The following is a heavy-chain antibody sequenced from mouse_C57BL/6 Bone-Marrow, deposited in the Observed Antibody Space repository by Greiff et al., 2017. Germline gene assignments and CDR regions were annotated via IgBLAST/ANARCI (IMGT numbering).Heavy chain of an antibody. Sequence: EVQLVESGPGMVKPSQSLSLTCTVTGYSITSGYDWHWIRHFPGNKLEWMGYISYSGSTNYNPSLKSRISITHDTSKNPFFLKCDSVTTEDTATYDCAMGWTGWYFDVWGTGTTVTVSA. J-gene: IGHJ1*03. CDR1: GYSITSGYD. D-gene: IGHD1-1*02. CDR3: AMGWTGWYFDV. V-gene: IGHV3-1*01. CDR2: ISYSGST.